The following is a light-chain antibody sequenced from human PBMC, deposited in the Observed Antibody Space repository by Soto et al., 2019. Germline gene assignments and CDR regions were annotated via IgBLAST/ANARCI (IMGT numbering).Light chain of an antibody. V-gene: IGLV2-14*01. CDR3: TSYASGSSHVV. Sequence: QSALTQPASVSGSPGQSITLSCTGTSSDIGGYDYVSWYQRHPGKAPKLIIYDVNIRPSGVSNRFSGSKSGNTASLTISGLQAEDEADYYCTSYASGSSHVVFGGGTKVTVL. J-gene: IGLJ2*01. CDR2: DVN. CDR1: SSDIGGYDY.